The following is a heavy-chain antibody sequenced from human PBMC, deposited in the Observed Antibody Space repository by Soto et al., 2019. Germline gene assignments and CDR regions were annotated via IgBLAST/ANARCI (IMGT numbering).Heavy chain of an antibody. CDR2: IYYSGST. J-gene: IGHJ4*02. V-gene: IGHV4-39*01. CDR1: GGSISSSSYY. CDR3: ATYTAMAMNFDY. Sequence: SETLSLTCTVSGGSISSSSYYWGWIRQPPGKGLEWFGSIYYSGSTYYNPSLKSRVTISVDTSKNQFSLKLSSVTAADTAVYYCATYTAMAMNFDYWGQGTLVTVSS. D-gene: IGHD5-18*01.